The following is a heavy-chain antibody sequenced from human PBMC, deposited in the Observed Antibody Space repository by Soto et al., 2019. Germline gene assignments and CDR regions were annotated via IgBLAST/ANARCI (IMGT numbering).Heavy chain of an antibody. D-gene: IGHD2-2*01. CDR1: GFTFSSYA. V-gene: IGHV3-23*01. CDR2: ISGSGGST. Sequence: GGSLRLSCAASGFTFSSYAMSWVRQAPGKGLEWVSAISGSGGSTYYADSVKGRFTISRDNSKNTLYLQMNSLRAEDTAVYYCATDCSGLSCQPLRLVRAFDLWGQGTMVTVSS. J-gene: IGHJ3*01. CDR3: ATDCSGLSCQPLRLVRAFDL.